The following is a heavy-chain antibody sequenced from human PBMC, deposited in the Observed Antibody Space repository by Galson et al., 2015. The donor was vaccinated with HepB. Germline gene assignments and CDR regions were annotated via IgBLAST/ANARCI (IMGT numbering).Heavy chain of an antibody. CDR2: ISYDGDKQ. Sequence: SLRLSCAASGVTFHTYGMHWVRQAPGKGLEWVALISYDGDKQYYADSVKGRFTISRDNSKNTLYLQTSSLRVADTAVYYCVKVGVKYNANYYDFGYWCRGSLVTVSS. J-gene: IGHJ4*02. CDR3: VKVGVKYNANYYDFGY. D-gene: IGHD3-3*01. V-gene: IGHV3-30*18. CDR1: GVTFHTYG.